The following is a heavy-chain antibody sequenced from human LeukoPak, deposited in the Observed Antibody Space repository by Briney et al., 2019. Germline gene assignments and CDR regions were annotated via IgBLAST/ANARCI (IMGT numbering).Heavy chain of an antibody. V-gene: IGHV4-59*11. J-gene: IGHJ4*02. D-gene: IGHD3-22*01. CDR2: IYYSGST. CDR3: ASSPPNDSSGYYCDY. CDR1: GGSISSHY. Sequence: SETLSLTCTVSGGSISSHYWSWIRQPPGKGLEWIGYIYYSGSTNYNPSLKSRVTISVDTSKNQFSLKLSSVTAADTAVYYCASSPPNDSSGYYCDYWGQGTLVTVSS.